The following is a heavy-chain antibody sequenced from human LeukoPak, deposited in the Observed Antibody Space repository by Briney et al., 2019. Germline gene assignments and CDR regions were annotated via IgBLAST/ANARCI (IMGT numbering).Heavy chain of an antibody. CDR1: GYTFTGYY. CDR2: IDPSSGGT. V-gene: IGHV1-2*02. D-gene: IGHD5-24*01. Sequence: ASVKVSCKASGYTFTGYYMHWVRQAPGQGLEWMGWIDPSSGGTNYAQKFQGRVTMTRDTSISTAYMELSRLRSDDTAVYYCARGRPRDGDKSILEDYWGQGTLVTVSS. J-gene: IGHJ4*02. CDR3: ARGRPRDGDKSILEDY.